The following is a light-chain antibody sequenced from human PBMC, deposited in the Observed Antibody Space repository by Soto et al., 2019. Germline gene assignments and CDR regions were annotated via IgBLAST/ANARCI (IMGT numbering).Light chain of an antibody. Sequence: EILMTQSPATLSVSAWERATLTCRASKSVRSRLAWYQQKPGQAPRLLIYGASTRETGIPARFSGSGSGTEFTLPISSLQSADFAVYYCQQYNNSPRTFGQGTKVDI. V-gene: IGKV3-15*01. J-gene: IGKJ1*01. CDR3: QQYNNSPRT. CDR1: KSVRSR. CDR2: GAS.